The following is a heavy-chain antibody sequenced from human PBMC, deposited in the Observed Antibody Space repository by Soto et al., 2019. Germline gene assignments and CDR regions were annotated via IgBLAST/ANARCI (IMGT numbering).Heavy chain of an antibody. D-gene: IGHD3-3*01. CDR3: ARDFGRHGAVDTTGWFDP. Sequence: QVQLVQSGAEVKKPGASVKVSCTASGYTFKSFYMHWVRQAPGQGLEWIGMINPTDGSVSFAQKFQYRVTLTTDRRSSTVYMELSSLTSADTAVYFCARDFGRHGAVDTTGWFDPCCQGTLVTVS. J-gene: IGHJ5*02. CDR1: GYTFKSFY. V-gene: IGHV1-46*02. CDR2: INPTDGSV.